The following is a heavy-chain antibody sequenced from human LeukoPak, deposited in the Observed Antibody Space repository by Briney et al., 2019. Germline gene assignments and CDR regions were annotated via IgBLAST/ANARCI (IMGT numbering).Heavy chain of an antibody. CDR1: GFTFSSYE. V-gene: IGHV3-48*03. CDR2: ISSSGSTI. Sequence: AGGSLRLSCAAPGFTFSSYEMNWVRQAPGKGLEWVSYISSSGSTIYYADSVKGRFTISRDNAKNSLYLQMNSLRAEDTAVYYCAREGGKFYGMDVWGQGTTVTVSS. D-gene: IGHD3-16*01. J-gene: IGHJ6*02. CDR3: AREGGKFYGMDV.